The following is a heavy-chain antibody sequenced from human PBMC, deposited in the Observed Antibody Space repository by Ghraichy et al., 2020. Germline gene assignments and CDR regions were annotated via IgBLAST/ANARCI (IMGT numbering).Heavy chain of an antibody. V-gene: IGHV4-34*01. CDR3: AGGRSCPLG. Sequence: SQTLSLTCAVYGGSFSGYYWSWIRQPPGKGLEWIGEINHSGSTNYNPSLKSRVTISVDTSKNQFSLKLSSVTAADTAVYYCAGGRSCPLGWGQGTLVTVSS. D-gene: IGHD2-15*01. CDR1: GGSFSGYY. CDR2: INHSGST. J-gene: IGHJ4*02.